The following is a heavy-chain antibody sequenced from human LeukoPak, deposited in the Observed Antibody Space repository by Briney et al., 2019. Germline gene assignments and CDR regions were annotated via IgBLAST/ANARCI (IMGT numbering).Heavy chain of an antibody. CDR1: GYTFTSYD. CDR3: ARDHGLVVPAAINY. CDR2: MNPNSGNT. J-gene: IGHJ4*02. D-gene: IGHD2-2*02. V-gene: IGHV1-8*01. Sequence: ASVKVSCKASGYTFTSYDINWVRQATGQGLEWMGWMNPNSGNTGYAQKFQGGVTMTRNTSISTAYMELSSLRSEDTAVYYCARDHGLVVPAAINYWGQGTLVTVSS.